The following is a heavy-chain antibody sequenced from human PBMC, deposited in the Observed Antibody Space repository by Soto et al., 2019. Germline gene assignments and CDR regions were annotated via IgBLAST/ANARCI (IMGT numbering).Heavy chain of an antibody. Sequence: ASVKVSCKASGYTFTGYYMHWVRQAPGQGLEWMGWINPNSGGTNYAQKFQGWVTMTRDTSISTAYMELGRLRSDDTAVYYCARGPRGIAARRDLDYWGQGTLVTVSS. D-gene: IGHD6-6*01. J-gene: IGHJ4*02. CDR2: INPNSGGT. CDR1: GYTFTGYY. V-gene: IGHV1-2*04. CDR3: ARGPRGIAARRDLDY.